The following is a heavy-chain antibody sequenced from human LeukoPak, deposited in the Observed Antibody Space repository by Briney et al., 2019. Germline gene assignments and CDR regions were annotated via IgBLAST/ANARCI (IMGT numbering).Heavy chain of an antibody. CDR2: INWNSGSI. CDR1: GFTFDDYA. J-gene: IGHJ4*02. V-gene: IGHV3-9*01. D-gene: IGHD3-22*01. CDR3: AKDIGSSGYYYPDY. Sequence: GGSLRLSCAASGFTFDDYAMHWVRQAPEKGLEWVSGINWNSGSIGYADSVKGRFTISRDNAKNSLYLQMNSLRAEDTALYYCAKDIGSSGYYYPDYWGQGTLVTVSS.